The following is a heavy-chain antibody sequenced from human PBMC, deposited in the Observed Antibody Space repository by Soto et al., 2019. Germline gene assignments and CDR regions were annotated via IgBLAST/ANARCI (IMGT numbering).Heavy chain of an antibody. CDR2: VSTYNGNT. D-gene: IGHD6-19*01. CDR1: GYIFTSYG. J-gene: IGHJ1*01. Sequence: QVQLVQSGAEVKKPGASVKVSCKASGYIFTSYGISWVRQAPGQGLEWVGRVSTYNGNTKYAQKLQGRVTMTTDTSASIAYMELRSLRSDDTAVYYCARENGQWLVSDWGQGTLVTVSS. CDR3: ARENGQWLVSD. V-gene: IGHV1-18*01.